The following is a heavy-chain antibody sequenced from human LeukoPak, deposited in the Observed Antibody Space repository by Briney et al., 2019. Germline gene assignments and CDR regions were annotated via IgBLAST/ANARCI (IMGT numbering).Heavy chain of an antibody. CDR2: FSGTSTN. V-gene: IGHV3-23*01. CDR1: GFTFSSYA. D-gene: IGHD6-19*01. J-gene: IGHJ5*02. Sequence: GGSLRLSCAASGFTFSSYAMSWVRQAPGKGLEWVSTFSGTSTNSYAGAVKGRVTISRDNSKNTLYLQMNSLRAEDTAVYYCAKVGNLAVAPPVDWFDPWGQGTLVTVSS. CDR3: AKVGNLAVAPPVDWFDP.